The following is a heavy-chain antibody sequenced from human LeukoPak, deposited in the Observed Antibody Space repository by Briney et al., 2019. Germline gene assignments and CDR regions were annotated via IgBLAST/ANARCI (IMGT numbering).Heavy chain of an antibody. CDR3: AREQYCSGGSCYSAIFGY. Sequence: GASVKVSCRASGYTFTGYYMHWVRQAPGQGLEWMGWINPNSGGTNYAQKFQGRVTMTRDTSISTAYMELSRLRSDDTAVYYCAREQYCSGGSCYSAIFGYWGQGTLVTVSS. J-gene: IGHJ4*02. CDR2: INPNSGGT. CDR1: GYTFTGYY. V-gene: IGHV1-2*02. D-gene: IGHD2-15*01.